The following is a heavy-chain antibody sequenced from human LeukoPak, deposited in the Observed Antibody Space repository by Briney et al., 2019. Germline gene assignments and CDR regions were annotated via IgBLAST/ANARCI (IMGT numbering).Heavy chain of an antibody. D-gene: IGHD3-22*01. CDR1: GFTLSNYA. J-gene: IGHJ4*02. CDR2: ISWDGGST. V-gene: IGHV3-43D*03. Sequence: PGGSLRLSCVASGFTLSNYAMHWVRQAPGKGLEWVSLISWDGGSTYYADSVKGRFTISRDNSKNSLYLQMNSLRAEDTALYYCAKGNYYDSSGYWYDYWGQGTLVTVSS. CDR3: AKGNYYDSSGYWYDY.